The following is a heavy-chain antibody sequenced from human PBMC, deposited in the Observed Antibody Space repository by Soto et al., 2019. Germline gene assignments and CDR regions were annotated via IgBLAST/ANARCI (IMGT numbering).Heavy chain of an antibody. J-gene: IGHJ6*02. D-gene: IGHD3-3*01. CDR3: ARDWTGDTCPCLDV. V-gene: IGHV3-23*01. Sequence: EVQLLESGGGLVQPGGSLRLSCAAAGFTFSNYALTWVRQSPGKGLEWVSTFSGSGGSTYYADSVRGRFTISRDNSKNTLFLQMNSLXVXXXAIYYCARDWTGDTCPCLDVWGQGTTVSVSS. CDR1: GFTFSNYA. CDR2: FSGSGGST.